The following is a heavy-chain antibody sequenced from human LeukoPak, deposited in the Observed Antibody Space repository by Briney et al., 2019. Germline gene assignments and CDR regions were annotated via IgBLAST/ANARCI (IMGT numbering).Heavy chain of an antibody. CDR2: IYYSGSS. D-gene: IGHD6-6*01. V-gene: IGHV4-30-4*08. J-gene: IGHJ4*02. CDR1: GGSISSGDYY. CDR3: AREGSSSKGLDY. Sequence: SQTLSLTCTVSGGSISSGDYYWSWIRQPPGKGLEWIGYIYYSGSSYYNPSLKSRVTISVDTSKNQFSLKLSSVTAADTAVYYCAREGSSSKGLDYWGQGTLVTVSS.